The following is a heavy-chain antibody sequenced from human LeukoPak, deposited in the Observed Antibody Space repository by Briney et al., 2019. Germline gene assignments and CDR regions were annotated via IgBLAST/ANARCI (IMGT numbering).Heavy chain of an antibody. V-gene: IGHV4-39*07. Sequence: PSETLSLTCTVSGGSISSSSYYWGWIRQPPGKGLEWIGSIYYSGSTYYNPSLKSRVTISVDTSKNQFSLKLSSVTAADTAVYYCARGASTFPFDYWGQGTLVTVSS. CDR1: GGSISSSSYY. CDR2: IYYSGST. CDR3: ARGASTFPFDY. J-gene: IGHJ4*02. D-gene: IGHD3-16*01.